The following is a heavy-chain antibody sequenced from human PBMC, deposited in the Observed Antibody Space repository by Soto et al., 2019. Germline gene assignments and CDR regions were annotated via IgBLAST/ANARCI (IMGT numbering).Heavy chain of an antibody. J-gene: IGHJ4*02. D-gene: IGHD5-12*01. CDR1: GYTFTSYD. CDR3: ARGRRGVATINPSGY. Sequence: ASVKVSCKASGYTFTSYDINWVRQATGQGLEWMGWMNPNSGNTGYAQKFQGRVTMTRNTSISTAYMELSSLRSEDTAVYYCARGRRGVATINPSGYWGQGTLVTVSS. V-gene: IGHV1-8*01. CDR2: MNPNSGNT.